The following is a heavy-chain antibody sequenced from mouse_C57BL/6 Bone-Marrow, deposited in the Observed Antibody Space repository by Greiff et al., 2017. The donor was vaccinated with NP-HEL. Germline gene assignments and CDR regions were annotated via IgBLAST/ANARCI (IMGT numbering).Heavy chain of an antibody. Sequence: VQLVESGPELVKPGASVKLSCKASGYTFTSYDINWVKQRPGQGLEWIGWIYPRDGSTKYNEKFKGKATFTVYTSSSTAYMELHSLTSEDSAVYFCARSDDYVLDYWGQGTTLTVSS. CDR2: IYPRDGST. CDR3: ARSDDYVLDY. D-gene: IGHD2-4*01. J-gene: IGHJ2*01. V-gene: IGHV1-85*01. CDR1: GYTFTSYD.